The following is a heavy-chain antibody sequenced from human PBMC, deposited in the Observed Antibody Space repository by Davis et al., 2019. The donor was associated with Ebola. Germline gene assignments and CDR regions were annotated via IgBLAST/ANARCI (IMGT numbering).Heavy chain of an antibody. J-gene: IGHJ4*02. V-gene: IGHV4-4*02. CDR3: ARGRTGSNHPRLDS. CDR1: GGSISSSNW. Sequence: MPSETLSLTCAVSGGSISSSNWWSWVRQPPGKGLEWIGEIYHSGSTNYNPSLKSRVSISSDMAKNQFSLKLSSVTATDTAVYYCARGRTGSNHPRLDSWGQGTLVSVSS. D-gene: IGHD7-27*01. CDR2: IYHSGST.